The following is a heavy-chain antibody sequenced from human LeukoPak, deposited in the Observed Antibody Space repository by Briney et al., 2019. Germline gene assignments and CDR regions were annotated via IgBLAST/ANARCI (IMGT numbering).Heavy chain of an antibody. V-gene: IGHV1-2*02. Sequence: ASVKVSCKASGYTFTGYYTHWVRQAPGQGLEWMGWINPNSGGTNYAQNFQGRVTMTRDTSISTAYMELSRLKSADTAVYYCARQSSANDYAFDYWGQGTLVTVSS. J-gene: IGHJ4*02. CDR2: INPNSGGT. CDR1: GYTFTGYY. D-gene: IGHD5-12*01. CDR3: ARQSSANDYAFDY.